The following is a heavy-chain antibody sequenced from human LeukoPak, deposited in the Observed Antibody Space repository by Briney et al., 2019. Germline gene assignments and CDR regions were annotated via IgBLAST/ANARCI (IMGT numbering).Heavy chain of an antibody. CDR1: GYTFTSYG. V-gene: IGHV1-18*01. J-gene: IGHJ4*02. D-gene: IGHD6-13*01. Sequence: ASVKVSYKASGYTFTSYGISWVRQAPGQGLEWMGWISAYNGNTNYAQKLQGRVTMTTDTSTSTAYMELRSLRSDDTAVYYCARDHRRYSSSWYDRGYFDYWGQGTLVTVSS. CDR2: ISAYNGNT. CDR3: ARDHRRYSSSWYDRGYFDY.